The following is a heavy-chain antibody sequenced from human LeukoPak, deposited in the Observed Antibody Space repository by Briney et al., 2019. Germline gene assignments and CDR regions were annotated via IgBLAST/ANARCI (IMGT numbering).Heavy chain of an antibody. V-gene: IGHV3-73*01. CDR3: TRHLIGATPFDY. Sequence: GGSLKLSCAASGFTFSDSAFHWVRQASGKGLEWVGRIRSKPNNYATAYTASVKGRFTISRDDSKNTAYLQTNSLNTEDTAMYYCTRHLIGATPFDYWGQGTLVSVSS. D-gene: IGHD4/OR15-4a*01. CDR1: GFTFSDSA. CDR2: IRSKPNNYAT. J-gene: IGHJ4*02.